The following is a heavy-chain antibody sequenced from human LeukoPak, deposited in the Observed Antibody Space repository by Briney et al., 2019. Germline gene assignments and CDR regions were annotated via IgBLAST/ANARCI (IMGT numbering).Heavy chain of an antibody. CDR2: IYSGGST. D-gene: IGHD4-11*01. Sequence: PGGSLRLSCAASGFTVSSNYMSWVRQAPGKGLEWVSIIYSGGSTYYADSVKGRFTISRDNSKNTLYLQMNSLRAEDTAVYYCARGDDYSNFFDFWGLGTLVTVSS. CDR3: ARGDDYSNFFDF. V-gene: IGHV3-53*01. CDR1: GFTVSSNY. J-gene: IGHJ4*02.